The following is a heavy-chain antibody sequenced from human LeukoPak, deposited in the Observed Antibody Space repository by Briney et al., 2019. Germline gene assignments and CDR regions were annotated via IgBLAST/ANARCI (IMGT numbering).Heavy chain of an antibody. D-gene: IGHD3-9*01. CDR3: ARLGRDYDVSTGYYLTYNFDH. V-gene: IGHV5-51*01. CDR2: IYPADSDA. CDR1: GYSFTNYW. J-gene: IGHJ4*02. Sequence: GESLKISCKTSGYSFTNYWIGWVRQMPGKGLEYMGIIYPADSDARYSPSFQGQVTISADKSITTAYLQWRSLKASDTAMYYCARLGRDYDVSTGYYLTYNFDHWGQGTLVTVSS.